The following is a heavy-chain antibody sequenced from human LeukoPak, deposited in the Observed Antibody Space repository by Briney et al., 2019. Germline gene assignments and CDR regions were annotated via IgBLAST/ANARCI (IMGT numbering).Heavy chain of an antibody. D-gene: IGHD4-23*01. CDR1: ADSFSGSSYY. V-gene: IGHV4-39*01. CDR2: SSYSGTT. Sequence: SDTLSLTCSVSADSFSGSSYYWGSVRQPPGTGLEWIGGSSYSGTTKKNPSLESRITMSVNTSKNQFSLNMNSVTAADTAMYYCARQRTVVTPEFFDFWGQGTLVIVSS. J-gene: IGHJ4*02. CDR3: ARQRTVVTPEFFDF.